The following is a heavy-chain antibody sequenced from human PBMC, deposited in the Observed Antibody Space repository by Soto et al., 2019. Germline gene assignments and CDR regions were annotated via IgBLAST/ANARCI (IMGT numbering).Heavy chain of an antibody. CDR3: ALLRDS. CDR2: ISRDGGTI. J-gene: IGHJ5*01. V-gene: IGHV3-48*03. Sequence: GGPLRLSCEASGFSFSTNAMNWVRQAPGKGPEWLSYISRDGGTIYYSSSVQGRFTVSRDNTRNSLFLQMNSLRAEDTAFYYCALLRDSWGQGAQVTVSS. D-gene: IGHD2-21*02. CDR1: GFSFSTNA.